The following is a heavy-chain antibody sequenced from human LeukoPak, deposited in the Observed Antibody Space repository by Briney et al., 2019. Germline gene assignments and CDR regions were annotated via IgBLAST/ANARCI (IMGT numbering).Heavy chain of an antibody. D-gene: IGHD3-9*01. Sequence: HPGGSLRLSCAASGFTFSNFGMHWVRQAPGKGLEWVAFIRYDGSNKYYADSVKGRFTISRDNSKNTLYLQMNSLRAEDTAVYYCAKDRTVDWLGRKKYNWFDPWGQGTLVTVSS. V-gene: IGHV3-30*02. J-gene: IGHJ5*02. CDR3: AKDRTVDWLGRKKYNWFDP. CDR2: IRYDGSNK. CDR1: GFTFSNFG.